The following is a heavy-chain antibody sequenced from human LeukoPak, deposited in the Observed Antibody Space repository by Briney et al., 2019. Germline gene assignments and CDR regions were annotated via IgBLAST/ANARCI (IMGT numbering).Heavy chain of an antibody. CDR1: GFTFSSYSMN. D-gene: IGHD1-7*01. CDR3: AIHNWNYPPYYYYYMDV. V-gene: IGHV4-59*05. Sequence: GSLRLSCAASGFTFSSYSMNWVRQAPGKGLEWIGSIYYSGSTYYNPSLKSRVTISVDTSKNQFSLKLSSVTAADTAVYYCAIHNWNYPPYYYYYMDVWGKGTTVTVSS. J-gene: IGHJ6*03. CDR2: IYYSGST.